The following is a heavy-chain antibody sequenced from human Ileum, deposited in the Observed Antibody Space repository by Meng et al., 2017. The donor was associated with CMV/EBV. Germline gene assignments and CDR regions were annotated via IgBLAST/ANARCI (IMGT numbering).Heavy chain of an antibody. J-gene: IGHJ6*02. Sequence: GESLKISCAASGFTFSDYYMSWIRQAPGKGLEWVSYISSSGSTIYYADSVKGRFTISRDNAKNSLYLQMNSLRAEDTAVYYCEREDCSSTSCYDYYYYYGMDVWGQGTTVTVSS. CDR2: ISSSGSTI. CDR3: EREDCSSTSCYDYYYYYGMDV. V-gene: IGHV3-11*01. D-gene: IGHD2-2*01. CDR1: GFTFSDYY.